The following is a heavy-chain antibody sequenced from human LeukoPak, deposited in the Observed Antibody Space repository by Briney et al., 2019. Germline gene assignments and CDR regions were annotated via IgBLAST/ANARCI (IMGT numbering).Heavy chain of an antibody. CDR2: IYAGGNT. V-gene: IGHV4-4*07. CDR1: GGSISTCY. D-gene: IGHD6-6*01. CDR3: AREYSSSSGKNAFDV. Sequence: SETLSLTCTVGGGSISTCYWRLIRPPAGGGLEWIGRIYAGGNTNYNPSLKGRVTMSLYTSKNQFSLRLTSVTAADTTVYYCAREYSSSSGKNAFDVWGQGTMVTVSS. J-gene: IGHJ3*01.